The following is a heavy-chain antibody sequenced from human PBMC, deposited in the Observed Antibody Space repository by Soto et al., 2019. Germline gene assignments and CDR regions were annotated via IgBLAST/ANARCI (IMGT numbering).Heavy chain of an antibody. CDR1: GGSVSVYY. Sequence: SETLSLTCTISGGSVSVYYWSWIRQPPGQALEWIGYTYDSGSPYYNPSFRSRVIISADTSKNEISLKLTSATAADTAVYYCARGVGSSPPRYWGRGTLVTVSS. J-gene: IGHJ4*02. CDR2: TYDSGSP. CDR3: ARGVGSSPPRY. D-gene: IGHD1-26*01. V-gene: IGHV4-59*02.